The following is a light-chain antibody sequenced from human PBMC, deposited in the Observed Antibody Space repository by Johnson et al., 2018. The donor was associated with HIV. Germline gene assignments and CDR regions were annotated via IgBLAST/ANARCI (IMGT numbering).Light chain of an antibody. CDR3: ATWDSSLGAGGVNYV. Sequence: QSVLTQPPSVSAAPGQKVTISCSGSSSNIGNDYVSWYQQLPGTAPKLLIYDSNKRPSGIPDRFSGSKSGTSATLGSTGLHTGAEADYYCATWDSSLGAGGVNYVFGTGTKVTVL. CDR1: SSNIGNDY. CDR2: DSN. J-gene: IGLJ1*01. V-gene: IGLV1-51*01.